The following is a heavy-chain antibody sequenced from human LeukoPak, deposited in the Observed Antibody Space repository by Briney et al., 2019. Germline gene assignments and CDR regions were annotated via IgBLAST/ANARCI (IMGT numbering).Heavy chain of an antibody. CDR1: GGSINNDGHY. J-gene: IGHJ4*02. CDR2: IYYSGTT. Sequence: SQTLSLTCTVSGGSINNDGHYWSWIRQHPGKGLEWIGYIYYSGTTYYNPSLKSRVTISVGTSKNQFSLQLSSVTAVDTAVYYCARASRLGELSLGYWGQGTLVTVSS. CDR3: ARASRLGELSLGY. D-gene: IGHD3-16*02. V-gene: IGHV4-31*03.